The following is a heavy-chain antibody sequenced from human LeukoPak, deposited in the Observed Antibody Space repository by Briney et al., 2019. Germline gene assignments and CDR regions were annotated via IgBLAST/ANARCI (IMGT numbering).Heavy chain of an antibody. J-gene: IGHJ4*02. CDR3: ARGAAAANDY. CDR1: GFTFSSYW. D-gene: IGHD6-13*01. V-gene: IGHV3-74*01. CDR2: INSAGSST. Sequence: GGSLRLSCAASGFTFSSYWMHWVRQAPGKGLVWVSNINSAGSSTNYADSVKGRFTISRDNAKSTLYLQMNSLRSEDTAVYYCARGAAAANDYWGQGTLVTVSS.